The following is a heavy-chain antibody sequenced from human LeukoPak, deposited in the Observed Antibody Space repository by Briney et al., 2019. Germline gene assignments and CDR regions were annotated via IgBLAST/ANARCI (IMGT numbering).Heavy chain of an antibody. CDR2: ISSSISYI. CDR3: GSFPELFGDAFDI. J-gene: IGHJ3*02. Sequence: PGGSLRLSCAASGFTFSSYSMNWVRPAPRKGLELVSSISSSISYIYYADSVKGRFTISRDNAKNSLYLQMNSLSAEDTAVYYCGSFPELFGDAFDIWGQGTMVTVSS. V-gene: IGHV3-21*01. CDR1: GFTFSSYS. D-gene: IGHD1-14*01.